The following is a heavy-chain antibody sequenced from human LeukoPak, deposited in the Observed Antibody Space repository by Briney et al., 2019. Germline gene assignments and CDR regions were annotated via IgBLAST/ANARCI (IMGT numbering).Heavy chain of an antibody. CDR1: GFTFSNSW. CDR3: ATWSNAWEFDY. Sequence: GVSLRLSCAASGFTFSNSWMTWVRQAPGKGLEWVAHINEDGSDKYYVDSVTGRFSISRDNTKNSLYLQMSSLRAEDTAVYYCATWSNAWEFDYWGQGTLVSVSS. D-gene: IGHD1-26*01. CDR2: INEDGSDK. V-gene: IGHV3-7*05. J-gene: IGHJ4*02.